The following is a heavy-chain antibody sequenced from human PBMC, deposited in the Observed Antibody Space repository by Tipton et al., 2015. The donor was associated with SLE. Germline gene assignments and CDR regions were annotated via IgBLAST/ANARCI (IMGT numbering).Heavy chain of an antibody. CDR2: IYYSGST. CDR3: ARGGAGITMVRGATYYYYYMDV. J-gene: IGHJ6*03. CDR1: GGSISSGDYY. Sequence: TLSLTCTVSGGSISSGDYYWSWTRQPPGKGLEWIGYIYYSGSTYYNPSLKSRVTISVDTSKNQFSLKLSSVTAADTAVYYCARGGAGITMVRGATYYYYYMDVWGKGTTVTVSS. D-gene: IGHD3-10*01. V-gene: IGHV4-30-4*01.